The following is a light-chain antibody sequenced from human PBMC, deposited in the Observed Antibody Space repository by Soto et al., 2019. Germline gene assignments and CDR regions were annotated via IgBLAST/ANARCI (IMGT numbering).Light chain of an antibody. CDR1: SSDVGGYNY. CDR2: DVS. Sequence: QSALTQPASVSGSPGQSITISCTGTSSDVGGYNYVSWYQQHPGKAPKLMIYDVSNRPSGVSNRFSGSKSGNTASLTISGLQAEDEADYYCSSYTSSSTPDNHVFGTGTKLTVL. J-gene: IGLJ1*01. V-gene: IGLV2-14*01. CDR3: SSYTSSSTPDNHV.